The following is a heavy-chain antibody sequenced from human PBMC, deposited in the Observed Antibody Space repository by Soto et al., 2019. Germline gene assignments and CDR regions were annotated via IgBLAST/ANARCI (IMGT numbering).Heavy chain of an antibody. CDR3: ARTVMRVGNLPAFDH. J-gene: IGHJ4*02. CDR1: GGSVSSPKYF. Sequence: QMQLQESGPGLVKPSETLSLACTVSGGSVSSPKYFWSWIRQPPGKGLEWVAYIYNNGKTNYNPSLKSRPPISVDPAKNQCPLKLPCVTGADSAVYFCARTVMRVGNLPAFDHWGQGVLVTVSS. D-gene: IGHD7-27*01. V-gene: IGHV4-61*01. CDR2: IYNNGKT.